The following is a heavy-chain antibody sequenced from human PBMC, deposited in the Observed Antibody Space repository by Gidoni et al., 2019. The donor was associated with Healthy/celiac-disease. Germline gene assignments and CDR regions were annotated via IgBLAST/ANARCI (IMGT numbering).Heavy chain of an antibody. J-gene: IGHJ4*02. D-gene: IGHD3-16*01. CDR1: VGTFSSYA. V-gene: IGHV1-69*01. CDR3: ALGGRAESTYYFDY. Sequence: QVQLVQSGAEVKKPGSSVKVSCKASVGTFSSYAISWVRQAPGKGLEWMGGIIPIFGTANYAQKFQGRVTITADESTSTAYMELSSLRSEDTAVYYCALGGRAESTYYFDYWGQGTLVTVSS. CDR2: IIPIFGTA.